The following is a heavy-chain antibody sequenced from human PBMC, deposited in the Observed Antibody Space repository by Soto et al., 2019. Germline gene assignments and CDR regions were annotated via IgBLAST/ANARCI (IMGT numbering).Heavy chain of an antibody. CDR2: IMPLYAKP. Sequence: QVQLVQSGAEEKKPGSSVKVSCKASGGTFNTYTISWVRQVPGQGLEWMGGIMPLYAKPTYAQPFLGRLTIAADEHTSTVYIELSSLRSEDTALYYCASLNNWSSGDGRIDVWGRGTAVTVSS. CDR1: GGTFNTYT. J-gene: IGHJ6*02. CDR3: ASLNNWSSGDGRIDV. D-gene: IGHD1-26*01. V-gene: IGHV1-69*01.